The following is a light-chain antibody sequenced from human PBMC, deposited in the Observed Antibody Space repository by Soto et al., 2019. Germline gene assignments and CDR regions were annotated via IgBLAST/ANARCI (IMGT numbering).Light chain of an antibody. CDR1: QGIYSR. CDR2: ATS. J-gene: IGKJ4*01. Sequence: DIQMTQSPSSLSASVGYTVTITCRASQGIYSRLAWYQQKPGKAPELLIYATSTLQNGVPSRFSGSGFGTDFTLSISSLQPEDSASYFCQQTDDFPLTFGGGTKVDIK. V-gene: IGKV1-12*01. CDR3: QQTDDFPLT.